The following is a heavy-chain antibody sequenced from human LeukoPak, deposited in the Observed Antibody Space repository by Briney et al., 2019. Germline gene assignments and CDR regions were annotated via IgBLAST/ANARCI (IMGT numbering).Heavy chain of an antibody. D-gene: IGHD3-10*01. CDR2: MWYDGSNK. Sequence: GRSLRLSCAASGFTFSSYGMHWVRQAPGKGLEWVAVMWYDGSNKYYADSVKGRFTISRDNSKNTLYMQMNSLRAEDTAVYYCAKDLTKYYYGSVDYWGQGTLVTVSS. V-gene: IGHV3-33*06. CDR1: GFTFSSYG. J-gene: IGHJ4*02. CDR3: AKDLTKYYYGSVDY.